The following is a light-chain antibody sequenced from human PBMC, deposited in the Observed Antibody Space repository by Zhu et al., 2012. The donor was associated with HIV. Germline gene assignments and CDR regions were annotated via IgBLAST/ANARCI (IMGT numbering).Light chain of an antibody. Sequence: EIVLTQSPDTLSLSPGDRATLACRASQSVSSNYVIWYQQKPGQAPRPLIYGASDRASGVPDRFSGSGSGTDFTLTISRLEAEDFAVYYCQQYGGTPQTFGGGTRVDIK. CDR3: QQYGGTPQT. CDR2: GAS. J-gene: IGKJ4*01. CDR1: QSVSSNY. V-gene: IGKV3-20*01.